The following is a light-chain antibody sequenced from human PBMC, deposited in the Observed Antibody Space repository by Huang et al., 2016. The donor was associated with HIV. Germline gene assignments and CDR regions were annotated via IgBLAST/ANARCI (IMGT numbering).Light chain of an antibody. CDR2: EVS. CDR1: QSLLHSNGKTY. CDR3: MQSVQLPPT. J-gene: IGKJ1*01. V-gene: IGKV2D-29*02. Sequence: DIVMSQSPLSLSVTPGQAASISCNSSQSLLHSNGKTYLYWYLQRPGQSPQLLIYEVSNRVSGVPDWFSGSGSGTDFTLTISRVEAEDVGVYYCMQSVQLPPTFGQGIKVEIK.